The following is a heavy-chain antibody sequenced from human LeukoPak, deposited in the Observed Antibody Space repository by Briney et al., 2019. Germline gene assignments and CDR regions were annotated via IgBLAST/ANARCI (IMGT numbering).Heavy chain of an antibody. CDR1: GLTFSSYG. V-gene: IGHV3-30*03. Sequence: GGSLRLSCAASGLTFSSYGMHWVRQAPGKGLEWVAVISYDGSNKYYADSVKGRFTISRDNSKNTLYLQMNSLRDEDTAVYYCARGGVRGVLLPVDYWGQGTLVTVSS. J-gene: IGHJ4*02. CDR2: ISYDGSNK. CDR3: ARGGVRGVLLPVDY. D-gene: IGHD3-10*01.